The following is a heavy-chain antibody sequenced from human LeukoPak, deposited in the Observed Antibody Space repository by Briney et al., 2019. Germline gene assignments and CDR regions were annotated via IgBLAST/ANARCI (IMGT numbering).Heavy chain of an antibody. Sequence: GGSLRLSCAGSGFTFSNAWMNWVRQAPGKGQEWVGRINSKPDSETTDYAAPVKGRFTISRDDSKSMVYVQMNSLKTEDTAVYYCATGRVFVLCGRGTLVTVSS. J-gene: IGHJ2*01. CDR1: GFTFSNAW. CDR3: ATGRVFVL. CDR2: INSKPDSETT. V-gene: IGHV3-15*01.